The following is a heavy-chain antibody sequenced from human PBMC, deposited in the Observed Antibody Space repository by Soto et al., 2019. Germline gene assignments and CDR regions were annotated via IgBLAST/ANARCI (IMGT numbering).Heavy chain of an antibody. Sequence: VASVKVSCKASGGTFSSYAISWVRQAPGQGLEWMGGIIPIFGKANYAQKFQGRVTITADESTSTAYMELSSLRSEDTAVYYCAIDNFTSRIYCSGGSCYSPYYYGMDVWGQGTTVTVSS. V-gene: IGHV1-69*13. J-gene: IGHJ6*02. CDR3: AIDNFTSRIYCSGGSCYSPYYYGMDV. CDR2: IIPIFGKA. CDR1: GGTFSSYA. D-gene: IGHD2-15*01.